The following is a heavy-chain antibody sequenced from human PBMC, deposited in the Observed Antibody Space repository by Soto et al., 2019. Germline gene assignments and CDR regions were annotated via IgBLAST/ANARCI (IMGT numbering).Heavy chain of an antibody. J-gene: IGHJ4*02. V-gene: IGHV3-7*01. Sequence: GGSLRLSCAASGFMFSAYWMSWVRQAPGKGLEWVANIHGDGGKIYYVDSVKGRFTISRDNAKRSLYLQMNSLRAEDTAVYYCARDFYGGHTYGPGDYWGQGALVTVSS. D-gene: IGHD5-18*01. CDR1: GFMFSAYW. CDR3: ARDFYGGHTYGPGDY. CDR2: IHGDGGKI.